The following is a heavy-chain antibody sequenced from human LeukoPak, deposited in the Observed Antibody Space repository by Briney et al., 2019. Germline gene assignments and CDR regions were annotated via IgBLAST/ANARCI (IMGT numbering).Heavy chain of an antibody. Sequence: PSETLSLTCTVSSGSISSGTYYWSWIRQPAGKGLEWIGRIYSSGSTNYNPSLKSRVTISVDTSKNQFSLKLSSVTAADTAVYYCARDLGSGSLNWIDPWGQGTLVTVSS. CDR3: ARDLGSGSLNWIDP. CDR2: IYSSGST. D-gene: IGHD3-10*01. J-gene: IGHJ5*02. CDR1: SGSISSGTYY. V-gene: IGHV4-61*02.